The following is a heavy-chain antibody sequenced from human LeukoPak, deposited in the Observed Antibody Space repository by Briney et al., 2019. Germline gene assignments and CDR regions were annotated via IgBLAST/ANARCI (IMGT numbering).Heavy chain of an antibody. CDR2: ITRSSTYI. D-gene: IGHD2-2*01. J-gene: IGHJ4*02. Sequence: GGSLRLSCAASGFTFSSYTMNWIRQAPGMGLEWVSSITRSSTYIYYGDPLKGRFTVSRDDAKNSLFLQMNSLRAEDTAVYYCARDRTPSWASDYWGQGTLVTVSS. V-gene: IGHV3-21*01. CDR1: GFTFSSYT. CDR3: ARDRTPSWASDY.